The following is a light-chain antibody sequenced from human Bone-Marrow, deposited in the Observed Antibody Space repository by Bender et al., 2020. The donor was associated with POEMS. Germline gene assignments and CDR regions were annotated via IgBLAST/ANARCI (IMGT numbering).Light chain of an antibody. J-gene: IGLJ1*01. Sequence: QSALTQPASLSGSRGQSITISCSGAGSDLDSYDYISWYQHHPGRVPKVLIYDVSKRPSGVSDRFSGSKSGATASLTISGLQDGDEADYLCSSYGRNTLGFVIGSGTRVTVL. CDR3: SSYGRNTLGFV. V-gene: IGLV2-14*03. CDR2: DVS. CDR1: GSDLDSYDY.